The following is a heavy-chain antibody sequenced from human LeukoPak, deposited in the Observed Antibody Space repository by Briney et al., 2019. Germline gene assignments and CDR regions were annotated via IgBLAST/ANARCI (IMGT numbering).Heavy chain of an antibody. V-gene: IGHV1-2*02. CDR1: GYTFTGYY. J-gene: IGHJ5*02. D-gene: IGHD3-16*02. CDR3: ARDPHTSYDYVSGSYRHNWFDP. Sequence: ASVKVSCKASGYTFTGYYMHWVRQAPGQGLEWMGWINPNSGGTNYAQKFQGRVTLTRDTSISTAYMELSRLRSDDTAVYYCARDPHTSYDYVSGSYRHNWFDPWGQGTLVTVSS. CDR2: INPNSGGT.